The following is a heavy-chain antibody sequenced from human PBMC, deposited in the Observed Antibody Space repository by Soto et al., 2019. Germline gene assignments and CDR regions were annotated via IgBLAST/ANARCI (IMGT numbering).Heavy chain of an antibody. D-gene: IGHD6-19*01. CDR1: GFTFNDYY. J-gene: IGHJ4*02. Sequence: GGSLRLSCGGSGFTFNDYYMTWRRQAPGKGLEWVAYINTLSTAIYYADSVKGRFTISRDNAKNSLYLQMNGLRAEDTATYYCARRLQWQLRPLDSWGRGTLVTVSS. V-gene: IGHV3-11*01. CDR3: ARRLQWQLRPLDS. CDR2: INTLSTAI.